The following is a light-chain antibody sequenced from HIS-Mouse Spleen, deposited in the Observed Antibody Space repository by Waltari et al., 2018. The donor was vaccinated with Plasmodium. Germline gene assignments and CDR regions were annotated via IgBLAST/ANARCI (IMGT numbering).Light chain of an antibody. Sequence: SYELTQPPSVSVSPGQTASITCSGDKSGDKYACWYQPKPGQSPLLVIDHDSKRPSRFPGRFSGSNSGNTATLTISGTQAMDEADYYCQAWDSSTVVFGGGTKLTVL. V-gene: IGLV3-1*01. CDR1: KSGDKY. CDR2: HDS. CDR3: QAWDSSTVV. J-gene: IGLJ2*01.